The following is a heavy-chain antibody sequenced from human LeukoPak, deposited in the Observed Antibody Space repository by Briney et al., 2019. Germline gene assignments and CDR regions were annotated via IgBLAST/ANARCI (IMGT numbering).Heavy chain of an antibody. CDR2: IYTSGST. CDR3: ASSALSYSSGWYGVETWFDP. J-gene: IGHJ5*02. V-gene: IGHV4-61*02. D-gene: IGHD6-19*01. Sequence: SETLSLTCTVSGGSISSGSYYWSWIRQPAGKGLEWIGRIYTSGSTNYNPSLKSRLTISIDTSENQFSLKLRSVTAADTAVYYCASSALSYSSGWYGVETWFDPWGQGTLVTVSS. CDR1: GGSISSGSYY.